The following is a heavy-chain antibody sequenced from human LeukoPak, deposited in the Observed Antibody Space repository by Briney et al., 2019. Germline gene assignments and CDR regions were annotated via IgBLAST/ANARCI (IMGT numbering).Heavy chain of an antibody. V-gene: IGHV3-23*01. J-gene: IGHJ4*02. Sequence: GGSLRLSCAASGFTFSSYAMSWVRQAPGKGLEWVSAISGSGGSTYYADSVKGRFTISRDNSKNTLYLQMNSLRAEDTAVYYCARGIQTKRSTTMVRGVILLSANDYWGQGTLVTVSS. CDR2: ISGSGGST. CDR3: ARGIQTKRSTTMVRGVILLSANDY. D-gene: IGHD3-10*01. CDR1: GFTFSSYA.